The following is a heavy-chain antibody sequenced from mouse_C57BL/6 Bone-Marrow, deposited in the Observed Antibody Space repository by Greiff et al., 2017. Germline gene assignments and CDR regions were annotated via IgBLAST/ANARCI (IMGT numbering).Heavy chain of an antibody. CDR2: IYPGDGDT. Sequence: QVQLKESGAELVKPGASVKISCKASGYAFSSYWMNWVKQRPGKGLEWIGQIYPGDGDTNYNGKFKGKATLTADKSSSTAYMQLSSLTSEDSAVYFCARRSTVVAPYYFDYWGQGTTLTVSS. J-gene: IGHJ2*01. CDR1: GYAFSSYW. D-gene: IGHD1-1*01. V-gene: IGHV1-80*01. CDR3: ARRSTVVAPYYFDY.